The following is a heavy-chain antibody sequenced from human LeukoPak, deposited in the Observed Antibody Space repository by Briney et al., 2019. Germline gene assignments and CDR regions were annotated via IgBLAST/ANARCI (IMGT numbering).Heavy chain of an antibody. D-gene: IGHD6-19*01. CDR3: ARDRSSGWFGSFDY. CDR1: GGSMKSLY. CDR2: VYYSGST. J-gene: IGHJ4*02. V-gene: IGHV4-59*11. Sequence: SETLSLTCSVSGGSMKSLYWTWIRQPPGGALEWIGYVYYSGSTKYNPSLESRVTMSVDTSKNQFSLKLTSVTPADTAVYYCARDRSSGWFGSFDYWGQGLLVTVSS.